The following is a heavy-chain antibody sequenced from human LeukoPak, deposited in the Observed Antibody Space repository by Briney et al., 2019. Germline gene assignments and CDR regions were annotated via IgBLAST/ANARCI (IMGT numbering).Heavy chain of an antibody. J-gene: IGHJ4*02. CDR1: GFTFSSYA. D-gene: IGHD3-10*01. CDR2: ISYDGSNK. Sequence: PGGSLRLSCAASGFTFSSYAMHWVRQAPGKGLEWVAVISYDGSNKYYADSVKGRFTISRDNSKNTLYLQMNSLRAEDTAVYYCARDSRGYGFDYWGQGTLVTVSS. V-gene: IGHV3-30*04. CDR3: ARDSRGYGFDY.